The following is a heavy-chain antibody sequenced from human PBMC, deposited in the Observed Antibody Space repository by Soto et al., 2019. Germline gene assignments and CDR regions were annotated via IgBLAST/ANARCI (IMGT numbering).Heavy chain of an antibody. CDR1: GGSIGRRSYY. CDR3: ARHDYGGFGL. D-gene: IGHD4-17*01. J-gene: IGHJ4*02. CDR2: IYYSGST. V-gene: IGHV4-39*01. Sequence: QLQLQESGPGLVKPSETLSLTCTVSGGSIGRRSYYWGWIRQPPGKGLEWIGSIYYSGSTYYNRSIKSRVTITVDTSKNQFSLKLSSVTAADTAVYYCARHDYGGFGLWGQGTLVTVSS.